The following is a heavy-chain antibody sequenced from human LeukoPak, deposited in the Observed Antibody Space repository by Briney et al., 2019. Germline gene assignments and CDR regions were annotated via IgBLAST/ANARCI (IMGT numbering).Heavy chain of an antibody. CDR2: ISSRGSAK. J-gene: IGHJ4*02. CDR3: ARDLFVTKYYFDY. V-gene: IGHV3-11*01. CDR1: GFTFSDYY. Sequence: GGSLRLSCAVSGFTFSDYYMGWIRQAPGKGLQWVSYISSRGSAKYYADSVKGRFTISRDNAKNSLYLQLNSLRAEDTAVYYCARDLFVTKYYFDYWGQGTLVTVSS. D-gene: IGHD6-6*01.